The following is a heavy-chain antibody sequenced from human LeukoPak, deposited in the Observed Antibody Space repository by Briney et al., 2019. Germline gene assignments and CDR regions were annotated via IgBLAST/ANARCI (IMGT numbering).Heavy chain of an antibody. D-gene: IGHD3-10*01. Sequence: GGSLRLSCATSGFTFSRYNMNWVRQAPGKGLEWVSSITSSSIYKYYADSMKGRFTISRDNAKNSLYLQMDSLRAEDAAVYYCARDGITMRILEYWGQGTLVTVSS. V-gene: IGHV3-21*01. CDR3: ARDGITMRILEY. CDR1: GFTFSRYN. CDR2: ITSSSIYK. J-gene: IGHJ4*02.